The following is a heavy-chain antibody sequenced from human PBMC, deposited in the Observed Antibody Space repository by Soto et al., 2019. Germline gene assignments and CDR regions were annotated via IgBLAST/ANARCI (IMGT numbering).Heavy chain of an antibody. CDR2: IYKSATT. D-gene: IGHD3-10*01. CDR3: ARAPPGPSPPWVL. CDR1: RDSISNLDYF. Sequence: SETMSLTCSVSRDSISNLDYFWAWIRQPPGQALEYIGYIYKSATTYYNPSFERRVAISVYTSKSQFSLNVTSVTAADTAVYFCARAPPGPSPPWVLWGQGTTVTFSS. J-gene: IGHJ6*02. V-gene: IGHV4-30-4*01.